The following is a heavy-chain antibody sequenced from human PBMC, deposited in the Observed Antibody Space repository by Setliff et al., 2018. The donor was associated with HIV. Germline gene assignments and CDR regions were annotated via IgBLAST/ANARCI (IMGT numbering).Heavy chain of an antibody. D-gene: IGHD3-10*01. CDR2: ISSGSSTM. J-gene: IGHJ6*03. CDR1: GFVSSTYA. Sequence: GGSLRLSCAASGFVSSTYAMNWVRQAPGKGLEWVSYISSGSSTMTYADSVKGRFTISRDNAKDSLYLQMNSLRAEDTAVYYCARRGSGSNNYYMDVWGNGTTVTVSS. CDR3: ARRGSGSNNYYMDV. V-gene: IGHV3-48*01.